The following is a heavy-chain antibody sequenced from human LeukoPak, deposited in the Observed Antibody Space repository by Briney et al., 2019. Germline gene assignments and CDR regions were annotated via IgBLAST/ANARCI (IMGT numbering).Heavy chain of an antibody. J-gene: IGHJ4*02. CDR2: ISGSGGST. Sequence: PGGSLRLSSAASGFTFSSYAMSWVRQAPGKGLEWVSAISGSGGSTYYADSVKGRFTISRDNSKNTLYLQMNSLRAEDTAVYYCAKVGLDCGGDCYVFDYWGQGTLVTVSS. V-gene: IGHV3-23*01. D-gene: IGHD2-21*02. CDR3: AKVGLDCGGDCYVFDY. CDR1: GFTFSSYA.